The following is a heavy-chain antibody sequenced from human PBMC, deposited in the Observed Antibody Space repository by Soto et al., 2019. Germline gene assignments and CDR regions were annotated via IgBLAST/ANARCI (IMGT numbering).Heavy chain of an antibody. CDR2: MNPNSGDT. CDR1: GYTFTSYE. CDR3: ARGELLWFGELLR. Sequence: QVQLVQSGAEVKKPGASVKVSCKASGYTFTSYEINWVRQATGQGLEWMGWMNPNSGDTGYAQKFQGKVTMTRNTSISTAYMELSSLRSEDTAVYYCARGELLWFGELLRWGQGTLVTVSS. V-gene: IGHV1-8*01. D-gene: IGHD3-10*01. J-gene: IGHJ4*02.